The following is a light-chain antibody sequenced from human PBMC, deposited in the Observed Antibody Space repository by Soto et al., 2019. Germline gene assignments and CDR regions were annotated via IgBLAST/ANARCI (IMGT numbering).Light chain of an antibody. CDR2: GAS. J-gene: IGKJ3*01. Sequence: EIVLTQSPGTLSLSPGERATLSCSASQSIINNYVAWYQQKPGQAPRLLIYGASSRATDIPDRFSGSGSGTDFNLTISRLEPEDFAVYYCQQYGSSPFTFGPGTKVDIK. V-gene: IGKV3-20*01. CDR3: QQYGSSPFT. CDR1: QSIINNY.